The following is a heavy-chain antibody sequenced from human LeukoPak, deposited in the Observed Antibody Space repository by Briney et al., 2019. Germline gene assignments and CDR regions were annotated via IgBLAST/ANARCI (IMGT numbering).Heavy chain of an antibody. CDR3: AKERATIFGLVTGIDD. J-gene: IGHJ4*02. CDR2: ISWNSGSI. Sequence: GGSLRLSCAASGFTFDDYAMHWVRQAPGKGLEWVSGISWNSGSIGYADSVKGRFTISRDNSKNTLYLQMNSLRIEDTAVYYCAKERATIFGLVTGIDDWGQGTLVTVSS. V-gene: IGHV3-9*01. D-gene: IGHD3-3*01. CDR1: GFTFDDYA.